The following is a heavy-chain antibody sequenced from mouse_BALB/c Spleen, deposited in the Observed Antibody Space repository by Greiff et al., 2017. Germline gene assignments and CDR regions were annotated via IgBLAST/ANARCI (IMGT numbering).Heavy chain of an antibody. Sequence: EVQLQESGGDLVKPGGSLKLSCAASGFTFSSYGMSWVRQTPDKRLEWVATISSGGSYTYYPDSVKGRFTISRDNAKNTLYLQMSSLKSEDTAMYYCARLEGYGSLYAMDYWGQGTSVTVSS. CDR3: ARLEGYGSLYAMDY. CDR1: GFTFSSYG. J-gene: IGHJ4*01. D-gene: IGHD1-1*01. V-gene: IGHV5-6*01. CDR2: ISSGGSYT.